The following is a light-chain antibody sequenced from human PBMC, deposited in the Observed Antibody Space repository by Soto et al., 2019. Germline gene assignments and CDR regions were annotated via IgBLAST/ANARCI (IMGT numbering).Light chain of an antibody. Sequence: QSVLTQPASVSGSPGQSITISCAGTSSDIGAYNYVSWYQQHPGKAPKLVIYEVRNRPSGASNRFSGSKSGNTASLSISGLQAEDEADYYCSSYTSSTTQVFGGGTQLTVL. CDR1: SSDIGAYNY. J-gene: IGLJ7*01. V-gene: IGLV2-14*01. CDR2: EVR. CDR3: SSYTSSTTQV.